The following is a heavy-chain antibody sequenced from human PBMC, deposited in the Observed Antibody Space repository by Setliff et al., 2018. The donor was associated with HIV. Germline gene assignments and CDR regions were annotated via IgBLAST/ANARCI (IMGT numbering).Heavy chain of an antibody. Sequence: PGGSLRLSCAASGSTLSRYSMNWVRQAPGKGLEWVSYINTGSTTIKYRDSVEGRFTISRDNAKNSLYLQMNSLRVEDTAVYYCARVDAGWSDPWGQGTLVTVSS. CDR1: GSTLSRYS. V-gene: IGHV3-48*01. J-gene: IGHJ5*02. D-gene: IGHD5-18*01. CDR2: INTGSTTI. CDR3: ARVDAGWSDP.